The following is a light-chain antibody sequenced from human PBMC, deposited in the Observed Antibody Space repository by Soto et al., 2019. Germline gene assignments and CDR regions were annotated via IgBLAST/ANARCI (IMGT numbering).Light chain of an antibody. V-gene: IGKV3-20*01. J-gene: IGKJ2*01. CDR3: HHSYNSVYT. Sequence: IELTQSPATLSLSPRESVTLSCRAAQSVSRTFLAWYQQKPNQAPKLLIYGTSSIDSGTPYRFSGSGSGTDFTLSISSLEPEDFAIYYCHHSYNSVYTFGQGTNLEIK. CDR2: GTS. CDR1: QSVSRTF.